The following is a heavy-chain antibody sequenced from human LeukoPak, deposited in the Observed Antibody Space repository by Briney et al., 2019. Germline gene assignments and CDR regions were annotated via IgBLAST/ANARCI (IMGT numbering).Heavy chain of an antibody. CDR1: GYSLTSYW. Sequence: GESLKISCKGSGYSLTSYWIGWVRQMPGKGLEWMGVIYPGDSDTRYSPSFQGQVTISADKSISTAYLQWSSLKASDTAMYYCARTHSSSWSGFDYWGQGTLVTVSS. V-gene: IGHV5-51*01. CDR2: IYPGDSDT. CDR3: ARTHSSSWSGFDY. D-gene: IGHD6-13*01. J-gene: IGHJ4*02.